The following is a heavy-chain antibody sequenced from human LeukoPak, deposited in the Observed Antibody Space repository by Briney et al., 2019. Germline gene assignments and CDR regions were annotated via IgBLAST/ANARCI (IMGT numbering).Heavy chain of an antibody. CDR3: ARLKWLVGYYYYYYTDV. Sequence: GGSLRLSCAASGFTFSSYWMSWVRQAPGKGLEWVANIKQDGSEKYYVDSVKGRFTISRDNAKNSLYLQMNSLRAEDTAVYYCARLKWLVGYYYYYYTDVWGKGTTVTVSS. CDR1: GFTFSSYW. CDR2: IKQDGSEK. V-gene: IGHV3-7*01. J-gene: IGHJ6*03. D-gene: IGHD6-19*01.